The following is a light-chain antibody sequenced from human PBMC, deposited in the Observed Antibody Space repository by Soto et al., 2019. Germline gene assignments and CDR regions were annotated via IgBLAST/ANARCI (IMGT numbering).Light chain of an antibody. CDR1: QSVSSSY. Sequence: EFVLTQSPGTLSFSPGERATLSCRASQSVSSSYLAWYQQKPGQAPRLLIYGASSRATGIPDRFSGSGSGTDFTLTISRLEPEDFAVYYCQQYGSLITFGQGTRLEIK. V-gene: IGKV3-20*01. J-gene: IGKJ5*01. CDR3: QQYGSLIT. CDR2: GAS.